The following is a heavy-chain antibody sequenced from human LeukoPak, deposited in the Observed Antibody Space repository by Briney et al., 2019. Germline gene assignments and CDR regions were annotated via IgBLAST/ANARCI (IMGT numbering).Heavy chain of an antibody. V-gene: IGHV3-21*01. CDR1: GFTFSSYS. CDR2: ISSSSSYI. D-gene: IGHD1-26*01. Sequence: PGGSLRLSCAASGFTFSSYSMNWVRQAPGKGLEWVSSISSSSSYIYYADSVKGRFTISRDNAKNSLYPQMNSLRAEDTAVYYCASQLYNSGSYWGSYYYYGMDVWGQGTTVTVSS. J-gene: IGHJ6*02. CDR3: ASQLYNSGSYWGSYYYYGMDV.